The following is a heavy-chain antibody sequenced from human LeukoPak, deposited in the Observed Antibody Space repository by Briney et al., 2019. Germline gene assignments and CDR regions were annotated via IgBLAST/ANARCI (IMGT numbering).Heavy chain of an antibody. Sequence: PGGSLRLSCAASGFTFSSYAMHWVRQAPGKGLEWVAVISYDGSNKYYADSVKGRFTISRDNSKNTPYLQMNSLRAEDTVVYYCARVRSSDIVVVPAASAFDIWGQGTMVTVSS. CDR1: GFTFSSYA. V-gene: IGHV3-30-3*01. CDR3: ARVRSSDIVVVPAASAFDI. J-gene: IGHJ3*02. CDR2: ISYDGSNK. D-gene: IGHD2-2*01.